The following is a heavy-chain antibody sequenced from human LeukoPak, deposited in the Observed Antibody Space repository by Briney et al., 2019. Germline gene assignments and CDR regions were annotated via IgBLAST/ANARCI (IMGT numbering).Heavy chain of an antibody. J-gene: IGHJ4*02. CDR1: GFTFSSYA. CDR3: AKDDDSTGYPSYYFDY. D-gene: IGHD3-22*01. Sequence: GGSLILSCAASGFTFSSYAMSWVRQAPGKGLEWVSGISGSGGSTYYADSVKGRFTISRDNSKNTLYLQMNSLRAEDTAVYYCAKDDDSTGYPSYYFDYWGQGTLVTVSS. CDR2: ISGSGGST. V-gene: IGHV3-23*01.